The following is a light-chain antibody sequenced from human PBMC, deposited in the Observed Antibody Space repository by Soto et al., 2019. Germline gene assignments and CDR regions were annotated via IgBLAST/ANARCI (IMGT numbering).Light chain of an antibody. CDR2: KAS. V-gene: IGKV1-5*03. CDR3: QQYNSYPYT. J-gene: IGKJ2*01. Sequence: DIQMTQSPSTLSASVGYGVTITCRASQTISNWLAWYQRKPGKAPDLLIYKASSLEIGVPSRFSGSGSGTEFTLTISSLQPDDFATYYCQQYNSYPYTFGQGTKLEIK. CDR1: QTISNW.